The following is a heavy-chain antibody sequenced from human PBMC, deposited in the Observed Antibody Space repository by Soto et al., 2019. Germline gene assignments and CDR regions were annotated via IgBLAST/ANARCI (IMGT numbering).Heavy chain of an antibody. Sequence: PSETLSLTCTVSGASMSNYYGSWIRQPPGKGLEHIGYVYYSGSTNYSPSLKSRVTISLDTSNNQFSLNLNSVTAADTAIYYCARSGHTFGGVVWGPGILGTVSA. D-gene: IGHD3-16*01. CDR2: VYYSGST. J-gene: IGHJ4*02. V-gene: IGHV4-59*12. CDR1: GASMSNYY. CDR3: ARSGHTFGGVV.